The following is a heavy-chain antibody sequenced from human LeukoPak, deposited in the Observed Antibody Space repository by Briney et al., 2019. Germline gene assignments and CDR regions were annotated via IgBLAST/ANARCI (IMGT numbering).Heavy chain of an antibody. V-gene: IGHV1-46*01. D-gene: IGHD6-19*01. J-gene: IGHJ4*02. CDR3: AAGEAGIAVAGTPRLVDY. Sequence: ASVKVSCMASGYTFTSYYMHWVRQAPGQRLEWMGIINPSGGSTSYAQKFQGRVTMTRDTSTSTVYMELSSLRSEDTAVYYCAAGEAGIAVAGTPRLVDYWGQGTLVTVSS. CDR2: INPSGGST. CDR1: GYTFTSYY.